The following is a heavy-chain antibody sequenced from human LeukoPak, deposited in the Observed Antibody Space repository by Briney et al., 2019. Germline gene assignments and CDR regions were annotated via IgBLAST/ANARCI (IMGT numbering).Heavy chain of an antibody. Sequence: GGSLRLSCAASGFIFSSYAMSWVRQAPGKGLEWVSTISGSGGSTYYADSVKGRFTISRDNSKNTVYLQMNSLRAEDTAVYYCARAPNRAYYMDVWGKGTTVTVSS. D-gene: IGHD7-27*01. J-gene: IGHJ6*03. CDR1: GFIFSSYA. CDR2: ISGSGGST. CDR3: ARAPNRAYYMDV. V-gene: IGHV3-23*01.